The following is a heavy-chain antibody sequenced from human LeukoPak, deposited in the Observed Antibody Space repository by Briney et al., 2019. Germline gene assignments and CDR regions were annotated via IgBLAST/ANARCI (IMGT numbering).Heavy chain of an antibody. V-gene: IGHV3-21*01. CDR1: GFTFSSYS. J-gene: IGHJ6*03. D-gene: IGHD3-22*01. CDR3: AREGRYDSSGYGGYYYYMDV. CDR2: ISSSSSYI. Sequence: GGSLRLSCAASGFTFSSYSMNWVRQAPGKGLEWVSSISSSSSYIYYADSVKGRFTISRDNAKNSLYLQMNSLRAEDTAVYYCAREGRYDSSGYGGYYYYMDVWGKGTTVTVSS.